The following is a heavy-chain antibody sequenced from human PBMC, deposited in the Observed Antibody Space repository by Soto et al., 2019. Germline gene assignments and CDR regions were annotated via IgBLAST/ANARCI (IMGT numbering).Heavy chain of an antibody. CDR2: IYPGDSDT. D-gene: IGHD3-22*01. CDR3: ARPLLNLDYYDSSGNRGEPGYYGMDG. CDR1: GYSFTSYW. J-gene: IGHJ6*02. Sequence: PGESLKISCKGSGYSFTSYWIGWVRQMPGKGLEWMGIIYPGDSDTRYSPSFQGQVTISADKSISTAYLQWSSLKASDTAMYYCARPLLNLDYYDSSGNRGEPGYYGMDGWGQGTTVTVAS. V-gene: IGHV5-51*01.